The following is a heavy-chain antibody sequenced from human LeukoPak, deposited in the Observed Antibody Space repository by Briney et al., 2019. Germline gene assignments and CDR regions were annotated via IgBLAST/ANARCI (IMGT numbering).Heavy chain of an antibody. D-gene: IGHD3-16*01. CDR3: ARIYLGAFDI. V-gene: IGHV1-69*05. Sequence: SVKVSCKASGGTFSSYAISWVRQAPGQGLEWMGRIITIFGTANYAQKFQGRVTITTDESTSTAYMELSSLRSEDTAVYYCARIYLGAFDIWGQGTMVTVSS. J-gene: IGHJ3*02. CDR1: GGTFSSYA. CDR2: IITIFGTA.